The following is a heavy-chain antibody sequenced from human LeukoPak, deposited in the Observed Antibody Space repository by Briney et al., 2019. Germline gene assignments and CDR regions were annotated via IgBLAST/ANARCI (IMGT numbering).Heavy chain of an antibody. J-gene: IGHJ3*02. D-gene: IGHD6-13*01. CDR2: ISWNSGSI. CDR3: AKALAAAGNDAFDI. Sequence: PGGSLRLSCAASGFTFDDYAMHWVRQVPGKGLEWVSGISWNSGSIGYADSVKGRFTISRDNAKNSLYLQMNSLRAEDTALYYCAKALAAAGNDAFDIWGQGTMVTVSS. CDR1: GFTFDDYA. V-gene: IGHV3-9*01.